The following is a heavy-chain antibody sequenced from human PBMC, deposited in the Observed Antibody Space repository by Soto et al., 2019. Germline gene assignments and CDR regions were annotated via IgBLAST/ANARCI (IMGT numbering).Heavy chain of an antibody. CDR3: ARGDHYYYYGMDV. V-gene: IGHV1-69*02. J-gene: IGHJ6*02. Sequence: SVKVSCKASGGTFSSYTISWVPQAPGQGLEWMGRIIPILGIANYAQKFQGRVTITADKSTSTAYMELSSLRSEDTAVYYCARGDHYYYYGMDVWGQGTTVTVSS. CDR1: GGTFSSYT. CDR2: IIPILGIA. D-gene: IGHD3-10*01.